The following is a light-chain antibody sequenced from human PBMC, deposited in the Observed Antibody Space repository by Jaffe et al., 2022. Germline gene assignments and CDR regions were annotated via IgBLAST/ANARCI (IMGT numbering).Light chain of an antibody. CDR2: LNSDGTH. Sequence: LVLTQSPSASASLGASVNLTCTLSTGHDNYAIAWHQHQPGKGPRFLMKLNSDGTHTKGDGIPDRFSGSSFETKRYLTISSLQSEDEADYYCQSWGMGIRLFGGGTKLTVL. V-gene: IGLV4-69*01. CDR1: TGHDNYA. CDR3: QSWGMGIRL. J-gene: IGLJ3*02.